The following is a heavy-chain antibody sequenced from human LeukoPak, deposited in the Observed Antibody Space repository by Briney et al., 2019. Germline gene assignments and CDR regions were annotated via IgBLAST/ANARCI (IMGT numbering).Heavy chain of an antibody. D-gene: IGHD3-22*01. Sequence: GGSLRLSCAASGFRFRNYWMSWIRQAPGKGPEWVANIKEDGSEKKYVDSVKGRFTISRDNDDNSLYLQMNSLRADDTAVYYCARADDDGSGYRAFDVWGKGTTVAVYS. CDR3: ARADDDGSGYRAFDV. V-gene: IGHV3-7*01. J-gene: IGHJ6*04. CDR2: IKEDGSEK. CDR1: GFRFRNYW.